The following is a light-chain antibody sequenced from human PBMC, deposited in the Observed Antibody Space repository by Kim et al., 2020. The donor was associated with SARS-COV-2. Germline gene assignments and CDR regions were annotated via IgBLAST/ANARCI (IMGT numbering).Light chain of an antibody. J-gene: IGLJ2*01. CDR2: EDD. CDR1: SVSIDANY. Sequence: GEPVTLSRTRRSVSIDANYVQWYQPRPGGVPTTVIYEDDQRPSGVSDRFSGSIDNSSNSASLTISGLRTEDEADYYCQSYNRDNVLFGGGTQLTVL. CDR3: QSYNRDNVL. V-gene: IGLV6-57*03.